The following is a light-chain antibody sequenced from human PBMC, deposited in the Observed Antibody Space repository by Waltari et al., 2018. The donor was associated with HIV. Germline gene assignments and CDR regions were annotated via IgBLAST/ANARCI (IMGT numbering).Light chain of an antibody. V-gene: IGKV1-12*01. CDR1: QFISTS. Sequence: DIQMPQSPSSMSASVGDRVTITCRASQFISTSLAWYQQRPSSAPKLLVFAASRLQSGVPSRFSGGGSGTQFTLTSNRLQPEDLATYYCQQAYSFPHTFGQGT. CDR2: AAS. CDR3: QQAYSFPHT. J-gene: IGKJ2*01.